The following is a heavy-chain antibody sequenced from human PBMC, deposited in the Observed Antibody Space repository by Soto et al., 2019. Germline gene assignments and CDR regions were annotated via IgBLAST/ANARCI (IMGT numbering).Heavy chain of an antibody. V-gene: IGHV3-9*01. J-gene: IGHJ4*02. Sequence: GGSLRLSCAASGFTFDDYSMHWVRQVLGKGLEWVSSISWNSGNIGYADSVKGRFTTSRDNAKNSLYLQMNSLRPEDTALYYCVRSKGGYSYGTPFDYWGQGTLVTVSS. CDR3: VRSKGGYSYGTPFDY. D-gene: IGHD5-18*01. CDR1: GFTFDDYS. CDR2: ISWNSGNI.